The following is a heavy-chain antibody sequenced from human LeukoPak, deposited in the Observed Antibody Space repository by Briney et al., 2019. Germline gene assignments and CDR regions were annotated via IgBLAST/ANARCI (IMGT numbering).Heavy chain of an antibody. Sequence: GGSLRLSCAASGFTIRSYSMNWVRQAPGKGLEWVSSISSSSSYIYYADSVKGRFTISRDNAKNSLYLQMNSLRGEDTAVYYCASIVATSDAFDIWGQGTMVTVSS. CDR3: ASIVATSDAFDI. V-gene: IGHV3-21*01. D-gene: IGHD5-12*01. CDR1: GFTIRSYS. J-gene: IGHJ3*02. CDR2: ISSSSSYI.